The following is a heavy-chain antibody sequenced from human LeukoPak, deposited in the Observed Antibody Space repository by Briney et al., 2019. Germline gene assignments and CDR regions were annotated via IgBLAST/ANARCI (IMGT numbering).Heavy chain of an antibody. CDR2: IYYSGST. Sequence: SETLSLTCTVSGASISSSSYYWGWIRQPPGKGLEWIGSIYYSGSTYYNPSLKSRVTISVDTSKNQFSLKLSSVTAADTAVYYCARRATMVRGVPFDPWGQGTLVTVSS. V-gene: IGHV4-39*01. J-gene: IGHJ5*02. CDR3: ARRATMVRGVPFDP. CDR1: GASISSSSYY. D-gene: IGHD3-10*01.